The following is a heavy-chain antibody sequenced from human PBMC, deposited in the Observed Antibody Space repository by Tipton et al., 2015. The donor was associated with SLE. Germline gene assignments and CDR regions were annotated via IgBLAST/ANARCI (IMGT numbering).Heavy chain of an antibody. Sequence: TLSLTCSVSGASISSHHWSWLRQPPGKGLEWIGHIFYTGSTIYNPSLKSRVTISIHTSETQFSLKLSSVTAADTAVYYCARDVAGSYYGGDCSDFYYHMDVWGKGTTVTVSS. D-gene: IGHD2-21*01. J-gene: IGHJ6*03. CDR1: GASISSHH. CDR3: ARDVAGSYYGGDCSDFYYHMDV. CDR2: IFYTGST. V-gene: IGHV4-59*11.